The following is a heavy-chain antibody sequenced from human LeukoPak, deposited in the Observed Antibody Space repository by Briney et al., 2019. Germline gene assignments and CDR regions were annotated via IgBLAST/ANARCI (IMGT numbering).Heavy chain of an antibody. J-gene: IGHJ3*02. Sequence: PGRSLRLSCAASGFTFDDYAMHWVRQAPGKGLEWVSGISWNGVSIAYADSVKGRFTISRDNAKNSLYLQMNSLRAEDMALYYCAKDMVYQLLVGDAFDIWGQGTMVTVSS. V-gene: IGHV3-9*03. CDR2: ISWNGVSI. CDR3: AKDMVYQLLVGDAFDI. CDR1: GFTFDDYA. D-gene: IGHD2-2*01.